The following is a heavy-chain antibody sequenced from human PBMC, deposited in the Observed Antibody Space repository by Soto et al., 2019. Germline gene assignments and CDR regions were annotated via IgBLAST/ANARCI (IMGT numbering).Heavy chain of an antibody. CDR2: IYHSGTS. CDR1: GDSISSGGFS. CDR3: ARCSGYDSLGYYYYGMAV. Sequence: SETLSLTCAVSGDSISSGGFSWSWIRQPPGKGLEWIGYIYHSGTSFYNPSLKSRVTISVDGSKNQFSLKVNSVTAADTAVYYCARCSGYDSLGYYYYGMAVWGQGTTVTVS. D-gene: IGHD5-12*01. J-gene: IGHJ6*02. V-gene: IGHV4-30-2*01.